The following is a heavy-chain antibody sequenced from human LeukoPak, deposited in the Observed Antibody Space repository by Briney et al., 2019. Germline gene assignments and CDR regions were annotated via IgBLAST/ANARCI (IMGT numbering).Heavy chain of an antibody. CDR3: ARDPRPRITLGYWYFDL. J-gene: IGHJ2*01. CDR2: VFYNGAT. V-gene: IGHV4-39*07. Sequence: SETLSLTCIVSGGSISSSIYYWAWVRQPPGKGLEWIGTVFYNGATQYSPSLRSRVTISIDTSTNQFSLKLTSVTAADTALYYCARDPRPRITLGYWYFDLWGRGTLVTVSS. CDR1: GGSISSSIYY. D-gene: IGHD3-16*01.